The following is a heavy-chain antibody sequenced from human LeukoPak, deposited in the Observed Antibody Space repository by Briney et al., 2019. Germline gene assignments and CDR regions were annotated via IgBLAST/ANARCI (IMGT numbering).Heavy chain of an antibody. D-gene: IGHD5-12*01. V-gene: IGHV3-23*01. CDR2: ISCSGGST. CDR1: GFTFSSYA. J-gene: IGHJ4*02. CDR3: AKDRGYSGYDPGDY. Sequence: GGSLRLSCAASGFTFSSYAMSRVRQAPGKGLEWVSAISCSGGSTYYADSVKGRFTISRDNSKNTVYLQMNSVRAEDTAVYYCAKDRGYSGYDPGDYWGQGTLVTVSS.